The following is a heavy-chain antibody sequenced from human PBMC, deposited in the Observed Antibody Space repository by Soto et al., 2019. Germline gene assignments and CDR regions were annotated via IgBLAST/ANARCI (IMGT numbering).Heavy chain of an antibody. D-gene: IGHD3-3*01. CDR1: GYTFTSYD. J-gene: IGHJ5*02. Sequence: ASVKVSCKASGYTFTSYDINWVRQATGQGLEWMGWISAYNGNTNYAQKLQGRVTMTTDTSTSTAYMELRSLRSDDTAVYYCARVQTYYDFWSGYTSARNNWFDPWGQGTLVTVSS. CDR2: ISAYNGNT. V-gene: IGHV1-18*01. CDR3: ARVQTYYDFWSGYTSARNNWFDP.